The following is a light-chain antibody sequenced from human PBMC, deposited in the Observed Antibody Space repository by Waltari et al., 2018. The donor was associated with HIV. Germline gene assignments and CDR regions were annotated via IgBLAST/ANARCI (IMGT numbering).Light chain of an antibody. CDR1: RSTLGAGHV. J-gene: IGLJ2*01. CDR2: GNT. CDR3: QSYDSSLSASV. Sequence: QSVLPLPPSVSGSPGQRLTTSCPGTRSTLGAGHVVHWYQQLPGTAPTLRLYGNTNRPSGVPARFSGSKSGTSASLAITGLQAEDEADYYCQSYDSSLSASVFGEGTKLTVL. V-gene: IGLV1-40*01.